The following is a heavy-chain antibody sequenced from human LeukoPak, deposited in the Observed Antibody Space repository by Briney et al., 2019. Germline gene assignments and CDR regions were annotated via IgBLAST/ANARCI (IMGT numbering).Heavy chain of an antibody. Sequence: SETLSLTCTVSGGSISGYYWSWLRQPAGKGLEWVGRIYNSGSTKYNASLKRRVTILIGTSKNEFFLMMIPIPAADPAVYYCATHYSARDVGGGYWGQGTLVTVSS. J-gene: IGHJ4*02. D-gene: IGHD3-16*01. V-gene: IGHV4-4*07. CDR3: ATHYSARDVGGGY. CDR2: IYNSGST. CDR1: GGSISGYY.